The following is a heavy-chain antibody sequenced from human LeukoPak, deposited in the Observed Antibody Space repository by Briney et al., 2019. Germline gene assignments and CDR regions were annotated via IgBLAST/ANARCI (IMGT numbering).Heavy chain of an antibody. CDR1: GYTFTGYY. Sequence: ASVKVSCKASGYTFTGYYMHWVRQAPGQGLEWMGWTNPNSGGTNYAQKFQGRVTMTRDTSISTAYMELSRLRSDDTAVYYCARVARYYYDSSGYFGYWGQGTLVTVSS. CDR2: TNPNSGGT. D-gene: IGHD3-22*01. J-gene: IGHJ4*02. CDR3: ARVARYYYDSSGYFGY. V-gene: IGHV1-2*02.